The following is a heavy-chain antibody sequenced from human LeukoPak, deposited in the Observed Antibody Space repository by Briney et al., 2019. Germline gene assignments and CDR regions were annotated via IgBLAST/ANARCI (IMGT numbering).Heavy chain of an antibody. D-gene: IGHD2-2*01. CDR3: ARAPGYCSSTSCFRGPSYYYYYMDV. J-gene: IGHJ6*03. CDR2: IYYSGST. CDR1: GGSISSYY. Sequence: SETLSLTCTVSGGSISSYYWSWIRQPPGKGLEWIGYIYYSGSTNYNPSLKSRVTMSVDTSKNQFSLKLSSVTAADTAVYYCARAPGYCSSTSCFRGPSYYYYYMDVWGKGATVTVSS. V-gene: IGHV4-59*12.